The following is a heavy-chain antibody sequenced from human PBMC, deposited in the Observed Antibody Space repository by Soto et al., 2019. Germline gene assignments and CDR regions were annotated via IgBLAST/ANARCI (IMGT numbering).Heavy chain of an antibody. J-gene: IGHJ4*02. CDR3: ALRGKNGTPYVTFDF. V-gene: IGHV2-5*01. Sequence: ITLKESGPALVKPTQTLTLTCTFSGFSLSTSGVAVGWIRPPPGKALEWLALFYWNDDRRYSPSMQTRLTTTKNTSKISGVLTMTNMALVDTATLYDALRGKNGTPYVTFDFWGQGALVTVSS. CDR2: FYWNDDR. D-gene: IGHD1-7*01. CDR1: GFSLSTSGVA.